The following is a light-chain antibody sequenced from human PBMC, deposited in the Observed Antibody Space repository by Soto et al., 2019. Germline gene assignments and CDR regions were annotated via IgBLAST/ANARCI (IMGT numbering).Light chain of an antibody. V-gene: IGLV6-57*01. Sequence: NFMLTQPHSVSESPGKTVTISCTRSSGSIASNYVQWYQQRPGSSPTTVIYEDNQRPSGVPDRFSGSIDSSSNSASLTISGLKTEDEADYYCQSYDSFSWVFGGVTKLTVL. J-gene: IGLJ3*02. CDR2: EDN. CDR1: SGSIASNY. CDR3: QSYDSFSWV.